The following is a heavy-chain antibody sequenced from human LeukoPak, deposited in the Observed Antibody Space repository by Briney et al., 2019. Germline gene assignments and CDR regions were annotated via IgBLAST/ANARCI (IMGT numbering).Heavy chain of an antibody. CDR1: GFTFSSYS. D-gene: IGHD2-2*01. Sequence: PGGSLRLSCAASGFTFSSYSMNWVRQAPGKGLEWVSSISSSSTYIYYADSVKGRFTISRDNAENSLYLQMNSLRVEDTAVYYCARAPTVLVGYCSSSSCQADYWGQGTLVTVSS. CDR2: ISSSSTYI. CDR3: ARAPTVLVGYCSSSSCQADY. V-gene: IGHV3-21*01. J-gene: IGHJ4*02.